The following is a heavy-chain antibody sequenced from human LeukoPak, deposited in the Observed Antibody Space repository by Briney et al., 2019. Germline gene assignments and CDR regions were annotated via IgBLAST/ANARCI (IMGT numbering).Heavy chain of an antibody. CDR1: GFTFSSYW. Sequence: GGSLRLSCAASGFTFSSYWMHWVRQAPGKGLVWVSRINSDGSSTYYADSVKGRFTISRDNSKNTLYLQMNSLRAEDTAVYYCAKSGLGQDGGYYNPYFDYWGQGTLVTVSS. V-gene: IGHV3-74*01. CDR3: AKSGLGQDGGYYNPYFDY. CDR2: INSDGSST. D-gene: IGHD3-3*01. J-gene: IGHJ4*02.